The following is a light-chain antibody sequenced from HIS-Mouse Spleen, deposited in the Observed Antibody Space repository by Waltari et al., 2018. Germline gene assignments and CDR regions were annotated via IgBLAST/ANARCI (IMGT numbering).Light chain of an antibody. CDR2: RNN. CDR1: SANIGSHY. V-gene: IGLV1-47*01. Sequence: QSVLTQPPSASGTPGQRVTIPCSGSSANIGSHYVHWYQQLPGTAPKLLIYRNNQRPSGVPDRFSGSKSGTSASLAISGLRSEDEADYYCAAWDDSLSGAWVFGGGTKLTVL. J-gene: IGLJ3*02. CDR3: AAWDDSLSGAWV.